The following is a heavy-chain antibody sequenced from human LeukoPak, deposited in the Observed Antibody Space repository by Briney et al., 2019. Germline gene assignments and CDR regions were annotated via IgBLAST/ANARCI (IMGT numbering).Heavy chain of an antibody. CDR2: ISGSGGTT. CDR1: GFTFSSYA. J-gene: IGHJ3*02. Sequence: PGGSLSLSCAASGFTFSSYAMSWVRQAPGKGLEWVSAISGSGGTTYYADSVKGRFTISRDNSKNTLYLQMNSLRAEDTAVYYCAKEQGRWLQESAFDIWGQGTMVTVFS. V-gene: IGHV3-23*01. CDR3: AKEQGRWLQESAFDI. D-gene: IGHD5-24*01.